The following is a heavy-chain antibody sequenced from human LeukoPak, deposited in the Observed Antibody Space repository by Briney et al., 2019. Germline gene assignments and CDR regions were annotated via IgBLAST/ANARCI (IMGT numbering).Heavy chain of an antibody. Sequence: PGGSLRLSCAVSGFTFTSYWMHWVRQVPGKRLVWVARLRNDDGSTNYADSVKGRFTISRASAKNTLYLQMITLRDENTAIYYCARGRAGGPDVFDMWGQGTMVTVSS. J-gene: IGHJ3*02. CDR2: LRNDDGST. CDR1: GFTFTSYW. D-gene: IGHD6-13*01. V-gene: IGHV3-74*01. CDR3: ARGRAGGPDVFDM.